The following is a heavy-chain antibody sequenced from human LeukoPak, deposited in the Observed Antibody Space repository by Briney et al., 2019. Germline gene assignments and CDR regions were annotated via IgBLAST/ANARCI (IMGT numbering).Heavy chain of an antibody. CDR1: GYTFTGYY. Sequence: ASVKVSCKASGYTFTGYYMHWVRQAPGQGLEWMGWINPNSGGTNYAQKFQGRVTVTRDTSISTAYMELSRLRSDDTAVYYCARDWARDTMIVEKWGQGTLVTVSS. CDR3: ARDWARDTMIVEK. J-gene: IGHJ4*02. D-gene: IGHD3-22*01. CDR2: INPNSGGT. V-gene: IGHV1-2*02.